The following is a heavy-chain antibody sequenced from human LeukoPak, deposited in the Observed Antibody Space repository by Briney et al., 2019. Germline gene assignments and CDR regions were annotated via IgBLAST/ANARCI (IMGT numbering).Heavy chain of an antibody. Sequence: ASVKVSCKASGGTFSSYAISWVRQAPGQGLEWMGGIIPIFSTANYAQKFRGRVTITADESTSTAYMELSSLRSEDTAVYYCARLIPAGYCSGGSCPEPYFDYWGQGTLVTVSS. CDR3: ARLIPAGYCSGGSCPEPYFDY. CDR1: GGTFSSYA. V-gene: IGHV1-69*13. J-gene: IGHJ4*02. CDR2: IIPIFSTA. D-gene: IGHD2-15*01.